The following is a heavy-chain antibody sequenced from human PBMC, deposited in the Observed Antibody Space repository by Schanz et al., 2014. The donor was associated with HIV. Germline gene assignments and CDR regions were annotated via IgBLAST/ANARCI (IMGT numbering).Heavy chain of an antibody. Sequence: VQLVESGGGVVQPGRSLRLSCAASGFTFSDHYMDWVRQAPGKGLEWVSSITESGGRTYYADSVNGRFTISRDNSKNTLYLQMTTLRTEDTAVYYCAKPEYDSRGNSQSHFDSWGQGTLVTVSS. J-gene: IGHJ4*02. CDR3: AKPEYDSRGNSQSHFDS. V-gene: IGHV3-23*04. CDR2: ITESGGRT. CDR1: GFTFSDHY. D-gene: IGHD3-22*01.